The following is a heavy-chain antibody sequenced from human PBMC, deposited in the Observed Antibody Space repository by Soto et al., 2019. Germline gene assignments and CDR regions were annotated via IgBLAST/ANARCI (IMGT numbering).Heavy chain of an antibody. J-gene: IGHJ6*02. D-gene: IGHD5-12*01. V-gene: IGHV4-61*01. CDR3: ARDLGAYSGYEHYYYYGMHV. CDR1: GGSVSSGSYY. Sequence: PSETLSLTCTVSGGSVSSGSYYWSWIRQPPGKGLEWIGYIYYSGSTNYNPSLKSRVTISVDTSKNQFSLKLSSVTAADTAVYYCARDLGAYSGYEHYYYYGMHVRGQGTTVTVSS. CDR2: IYYSGST.